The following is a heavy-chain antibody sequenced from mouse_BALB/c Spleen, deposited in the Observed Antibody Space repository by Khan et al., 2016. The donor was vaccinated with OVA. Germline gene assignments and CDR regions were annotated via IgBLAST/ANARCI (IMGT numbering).Heavy chain of an antibody. J-gene: IGHJ4*01. Sequence: EVQLQESGPGLVKPSQSLSLTCTVTGYSITSDYAWNWIRQFPGNKLEWMGYISSSGSTSFNPSLKSRISITRDTSKNQFFLQLNSVTTEDTATYYCARGNYYGDAMDYWGQGTSVTVSS. CDR1: GYSITSDYA. D-gene: IGHD1-1*01. CDR2: ISSSGST. CDR3: ARGNYYGDAMDY. V-gene: IGHV3-2*02.